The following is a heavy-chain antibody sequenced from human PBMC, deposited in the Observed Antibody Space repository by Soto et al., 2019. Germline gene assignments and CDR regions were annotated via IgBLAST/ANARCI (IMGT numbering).Heavy chain of an antibody. Sequence: VQLVESGGGLVQPGGSLRLSCAASGFTFSSYSMNWVRQAPGKGLEWVSSISSSSSYIYYADSVKGRFTISRDNAKNSLYLQMNSLRAEDTAVYYCARDHGYCSGGSCYTEYFQHWGQGTLVTVSS. V-gene: IGHV3-21*01. CDR2: ISSSSSYI. D-gene: IGHD2-15*01. J-gene: IGHJ1*01. CDR1: GFTFSSYS. CDR3: ARDHGYCSGGSCYTEYFQH.